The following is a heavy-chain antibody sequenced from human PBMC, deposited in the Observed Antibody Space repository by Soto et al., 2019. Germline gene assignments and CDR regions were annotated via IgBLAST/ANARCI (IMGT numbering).Heavy chain of an antibody. V-gene: IGHV4-61*01. D-gene: IGHD3-3*01. CDR1: GGSVSSESHY. CDR2: ISYTGST. CDR3: ARDQYDFRSGSYYYAMEV. J-gene: IGHJ6*02. Sequence: QVQLQESGPGLVKPSETLSLTCTVSGGSVSSESHYWSWLRQTPGKGLEWIGYISYTGSTNYNPSLKGRVTMSVDTSMDQVSLSLRSVARADTAVYYCARDQYDFRSGSYYYAMEVWCQGTKVTVSS.